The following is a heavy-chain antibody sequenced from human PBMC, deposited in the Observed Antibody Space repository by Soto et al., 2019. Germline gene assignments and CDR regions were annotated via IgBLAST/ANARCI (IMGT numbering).Heavy chain of an antibody. CDR2: IIPIFGTA. CDR3: ARARTYGSGSYYTEPAFDY. CDR1: GGTFSSDA. V-gene: IGHV1-69*13. D-gene: IGHD3-10*01. Sequence: SVKVSCKASGGTFSSDAISSGRQAPGQGLEWMGGIIPIFGTANYAQKFQGRVTITADESTSTAYMELSSLRSEDTAVYYCARARTYGSGSYYTEPAFDYWGQGSLVTVSS. J-gene: IGHJ4*02.